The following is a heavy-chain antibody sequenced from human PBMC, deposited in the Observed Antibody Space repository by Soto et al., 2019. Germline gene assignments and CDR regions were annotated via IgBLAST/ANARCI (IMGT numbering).Heavy chain of an antibody. Sequence: EVQLLESGGGLVQPGGSLRLSCAASGFTFSSYAMSWVRQAPGKGLEWVSAISGSGGSTYYADSVKGRFTISRDNSKNTLYLQKNSLRAEDTAVYYCAKAGSMVRGVIITSYPIDYWGQGTLVTVSS. CDR1: GFTFSSYA. CDR3: AKAGSMVRGVIITSYPIDY. V-gene: IGHV3-23*01. D-gene: IGHD3-10*01. J-gene: IGHJ4*02. CDR2: ISGSGGST.